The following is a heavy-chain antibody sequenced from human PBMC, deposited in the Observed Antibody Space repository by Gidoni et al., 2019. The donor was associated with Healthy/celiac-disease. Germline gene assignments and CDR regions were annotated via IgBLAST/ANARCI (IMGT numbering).Heavy chain of an antibody. CDR1: RFTFSTYA. CDR3: AKDSIQPVKGWPHWYFDL. CDR2: ISGSGGST. V-gene: IGHV3-23*01. J-gene: IGHJ2*01. Sequence: EVQLLESGGGWVQPGGSLRHSCAASRFTFSTYAMIWVRQAPGKGLEWVSAISGSGGSTYYADSVKGRFTISRDNSKNTLYLQMNSLRAEDTAVYYCAKDSIQPVKGWPHWYFDLWGRGTLVTVSS.